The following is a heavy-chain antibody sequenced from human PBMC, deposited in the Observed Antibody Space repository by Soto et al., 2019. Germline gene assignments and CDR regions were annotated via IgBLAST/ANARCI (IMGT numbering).Heavy chain of an antibody. CDR3: ARLEAGVKLDY. Sequence: GASVKVSRKTSGYSFIKNAIHWGRQAPGQRPEWMGWINVGTDKTKYSEKFQGRVTITTDTSASTAYMELTSLGSEDTAVYYCARLEAGVKLDYWGQGTPVTVSS. V-gene: IGHV1-3*01. CDR1: GYSFIKNA. J-gene: IGHJ4*02. CDR2: INVGTDKT.